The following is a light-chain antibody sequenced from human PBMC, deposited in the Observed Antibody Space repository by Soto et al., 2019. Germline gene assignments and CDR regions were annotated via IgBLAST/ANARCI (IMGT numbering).Light chain of an antibody. J-gene: IGKJ1*01. CDR3: QQYGSSGT. V-gene: IGKV3-20*01. CDR2: GAS. CDR1: QSVSNNY. Sequence: CRMASQSVSNNYLAWYQQKPGQAPRLLIYGASNRATGIPDRFSGSGYGTEFNLTLRRLESEDFAVYYCQQYGSSGTFGQGTKVDIK.